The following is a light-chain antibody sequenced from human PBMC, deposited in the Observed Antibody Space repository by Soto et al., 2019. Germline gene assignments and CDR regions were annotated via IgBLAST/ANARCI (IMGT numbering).Light chain of an antibody. CDR2: GAS. V-gene: IGKV3-11*01. CDR3: QQRSNWPVT. Sequence: EIVLTQSPATLSSSPGERATLSCRASQSVSSSLAWYQQQPGQAPRLLIYGASTRAGSIPARFSGGGSGTDFTLTISSLAPEDFAVYDCQQRSNWPVTFGQGTRLEIK. J-gene: IGKJ5*01. CDR1: QSVSSS.